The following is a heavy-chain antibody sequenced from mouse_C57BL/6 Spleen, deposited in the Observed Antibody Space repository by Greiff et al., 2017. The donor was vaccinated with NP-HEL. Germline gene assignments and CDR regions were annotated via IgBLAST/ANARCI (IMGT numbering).Heavy chain of an antibody. V-gene: IGHV3-6*01. Sequence: DVQLVESGPGLVKPSQSLSLTCSVTGYSITSGYYWNWIRQFPGNKLEWMGYISYDGSNNYNPSLKNRISITRDTSKNQFFLKLNSVTTEDTATYYCARAANFDYWGQGTTLTVSS. D-gene: IGHD3-3*01. CDR3: ARAANFDY. CDR2: ISYDGSN. J-gene: IGHJ2*01. CDR1: GYSITSGYY.